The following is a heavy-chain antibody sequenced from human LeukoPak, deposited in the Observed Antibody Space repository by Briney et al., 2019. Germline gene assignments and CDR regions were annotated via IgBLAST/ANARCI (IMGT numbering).Heavy chain of an antibody. Sequence: SETLSLTCTVSGGSISTSPYYWSWIRRPPGKGLEWIATIYYTGGTYYNPSLKSRVTISVDTSKNQFSLKLSSVTAADAAVYYCARSLAVAATIDYWGQGTLLTVSS. CDR2: IYYTGGT. CDR1: GGSISTSPYY. D-gene: IGHD2-15*01. J-gene: IGHJ4*02. V-gene: IGHV4-39*01. CDR3: ARSLAVAATIDY.